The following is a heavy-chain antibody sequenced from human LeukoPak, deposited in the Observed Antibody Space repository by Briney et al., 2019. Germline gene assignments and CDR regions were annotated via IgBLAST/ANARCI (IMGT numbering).Heavy chain of an antibody. CDR2: IRSKANSYAT. CDR3: AKDLSSGYYYACDY. CDR1: GFTFSGSA. Sequence: SGGSLRLSCAASGFTFSGSAMHWVRQASGKGLEWVGRIRSKANSYATAYAASVKGRFTISRDDSKNTAYLQMNSLRAEDTAVYYCAKDLSSGYYYACDYWGQGTLVTVSS. D-gene: IGHD3-22*01. J-gene: IGHJ4*02. V-gene: IGHV3-73*01.